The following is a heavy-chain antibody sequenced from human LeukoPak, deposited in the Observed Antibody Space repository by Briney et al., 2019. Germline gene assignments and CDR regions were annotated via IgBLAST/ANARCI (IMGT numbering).Heavy chain of an antibody. CDR2: ISYDGSNK. D-gene: IGHD3-10*01. CDR3: ARDLITMVRGVIINLPDY. Sequence: AGGSLRLSCAASGFTFSSYAMHWVRQAPGKGLEWVAVISYDGSNKYYADSVKGRFTISRDNSKNTLYLQMNSLRAEDTAVYYCARDLITMVRGVIINLPDYWGQGTLVTVSS. CDR1: GFTFSSYA. V-gene: IGHV3-30-3*01. J-gene: IGHJ4*02.